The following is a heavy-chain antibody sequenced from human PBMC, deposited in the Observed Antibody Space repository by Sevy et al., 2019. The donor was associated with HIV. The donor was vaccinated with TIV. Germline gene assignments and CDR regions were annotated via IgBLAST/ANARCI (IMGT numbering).Heavy chain of an antibody. J-gene: IGHJ5*02. CDR1: GFTFSSYD. CDR3: VGGNNLGESGYWLDP. D-gene: IGHD3-10*01. V-gene: IGHV3-13*01. Sequence: GGSLRLSCAASGFTFSSYDMHWVRQVTGQGLEWVSGIGIAGDTYYPGSVKGRFTISRENARNSLDLQMNSLRAGDTDVYYCVGGNNLGESGYWLDPWGQGTLVTVSS. CDR2: IGIAGDT.